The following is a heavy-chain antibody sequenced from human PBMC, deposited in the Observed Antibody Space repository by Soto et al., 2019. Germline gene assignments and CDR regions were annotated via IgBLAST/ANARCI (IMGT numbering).Heavy chain of an antibody. CDR3: ARHMVAARPYFDY. CDR2: ISGSGSNT. V-gene: IGHV3-23*01. D-gene: IGHD6-6*01. Sequence: GGSLRLSCAASGFTFSSYSMNWVRQAPGKGLEWVSAISGSGSNTYYADSVKGRFTISRDNSKNTLYLQMNSLRAEDTAVYYYARHMVAARPYFDYWGQGTLVTVSS. CDR1: GFTFSSYS. J-gene: IGHJ4*02.